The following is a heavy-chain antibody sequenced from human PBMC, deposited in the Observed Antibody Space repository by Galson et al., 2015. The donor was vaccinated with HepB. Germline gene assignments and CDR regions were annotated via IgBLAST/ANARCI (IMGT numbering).Heavy chain of an antibody. CDR1: GFTFNDYY. Sequence: SLRLSCAASGFTFNDYYMSWIRQAPGKGLEWVSYISGSSTSRNYADSVRGRFTISRDTSKNTLYLQMNSLRAEDTAVYYCTRGVLGLIPIDYWGQGTLVTVSS. D-gene: IGHD3/OR15-3a*01. V-gene: IGHV3-11*06. CDR3: TRGVLGLIPIDY. CDR2: ISGSSTSR. J-gene: IGHJ4*02.